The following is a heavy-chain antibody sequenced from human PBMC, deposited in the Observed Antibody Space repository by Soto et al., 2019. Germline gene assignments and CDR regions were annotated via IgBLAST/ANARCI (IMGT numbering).Heavy chain of an antibody. CDR1: GFTFSSDA. CDR3: ARDSSSSRVVVLWGNNWFDP. J-gene: IGHJ5*02. CDR2: ISGSGGST. Sequence: PGGSLRLSCAASGFTFSSDAMSWFRQAPGKGLEWVSSISGSGGSTYYADSVKGRFTISRDNSKNTLYLQMNSLRAEDTAVYYCARDSSSSRVVVLWGNNWFDPWGQGTLVTVSS. V-gene: IGHV3-23*01. D-gene: IGHD6-6*01.